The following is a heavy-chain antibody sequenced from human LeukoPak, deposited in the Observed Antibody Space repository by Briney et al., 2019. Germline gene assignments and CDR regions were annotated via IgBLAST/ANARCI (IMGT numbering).Heavy chain of an antibody. CDR3: ARVRDYGWFDP. CDR1: GGSISSSSYY. Sequence: ETLSLTCTVSGGSISSSSYYWGWIRQPPGKGLEWVSVIYSGGSTYYADSVKGRFTISRDNSKNTLYLQMNSLRAEDTAVYYCARVRDYGWFDPWGQGTLVTVSS. D-gene: IGHD3-16*01. CDR2: IYSGGST. V-gene: IGHV3-53*01. J-gene: IGHJ5*02.